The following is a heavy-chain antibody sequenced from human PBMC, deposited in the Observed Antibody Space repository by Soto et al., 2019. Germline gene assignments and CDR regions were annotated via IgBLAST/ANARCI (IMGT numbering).Heavy chain of an antibody. V-gene: IGHV4-34*01. CDR2: INHSGST. J-gene: IGHJ6*02. CDR3: ASGKRMLNYYYYYGMDV. Sequence: SETLSLTCAVYGGSFSGYYWSWIRQPPGKGLEWIGEINHSGSTNYNPSLKSRVTISVDTSKNQFSLKLSSVTAADTAVYYCASGKRMLNYYYYYGMDVWGQGTTVTVSS. D-gene: IGHD2-8*01. CDR1: GGSFSGYY.